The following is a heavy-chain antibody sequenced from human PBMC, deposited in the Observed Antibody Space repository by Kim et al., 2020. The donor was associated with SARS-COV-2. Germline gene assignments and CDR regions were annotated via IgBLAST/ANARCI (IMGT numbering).Heavy chain of an antibody. V-gene: IGHV1-69*13. CDR1: GGTFSSYA. CDR3: ARGALGGYYDSSGYIDY. CDR2: IIPIFGTA. D-gene: IGHD3-22*01. Sequence: SVKVSCKASGGTFSSYAISWVRQAPGQGLEWMGGIIPIFGTANYAQKFQGRVTITADESTSTAYMELSSLRSEDTAVYYCARGALGGYYDSSGYIDYWGQGTLVTVSS. J-gene: IGHJ4*02.